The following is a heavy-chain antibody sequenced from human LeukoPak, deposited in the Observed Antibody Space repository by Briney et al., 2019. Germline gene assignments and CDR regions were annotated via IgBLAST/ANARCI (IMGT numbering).Heavy chain of an antibody. CDR3: AKVGDSSSFDH. CDR1: GFTSSDYA. V-gene: IGHV3-30*18. D-gene: IGHD6-19*01. Sequence: GRSLRLSCAASGFTSSDYAFHWVRQAPGQGLEWVAVISRDGGYTYYADSVRGRFTISRGSSENTLYLQMNSLRGGDTAVYYCAKVGDSSSFDHWGQGTLVIVSS. J-gene: IGHJ4*02. CDR2: ISRDGGYT.